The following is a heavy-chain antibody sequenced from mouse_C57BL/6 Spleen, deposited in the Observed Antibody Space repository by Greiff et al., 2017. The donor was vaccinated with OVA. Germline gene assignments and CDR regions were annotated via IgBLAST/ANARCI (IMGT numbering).Heavy chain of an antibody. Sequence: VQGVESGEGLVKPGGSLKLSCAASGFTFSSYAMSWVRQTPEKRLEWVAYISSGGDYIYYADTVKGRFTISRDNARNTLYLQMSSLKSEDTAMYYCTKLTGTLSFAYWGQGTLVTVSA. V-gene: IGHV5-9-1*02. CDR2: ISSGGDYI. D-gene: IGHD4-1*01. CDR3: TKLTGTLSFAY. J-gene: IGHJ3*01. CDR1: GFTFSSYA.